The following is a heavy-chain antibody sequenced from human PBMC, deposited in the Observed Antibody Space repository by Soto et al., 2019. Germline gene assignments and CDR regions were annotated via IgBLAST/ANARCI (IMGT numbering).Heavy chain of an antibody. CDR3: ARETSAPGTFREEASEI. D-gene: IGHD6-13*01. J-gene: IGHJ3*02. V-gene: IGHV1-69*12. Sequence: QVQLVQSGAEVKKPGSSVKVACKVSGDTFSNYVINWVRQAPGQGLEWMGAIVAIFRTANYAQKCQGRVTITADEFTITAYRELSGLRSDDTATYYCARETSAPGTFREEASEIWGQGTLVTVSS. CDR1: GDTFSNYV. CDR2: IVAIFRTA.